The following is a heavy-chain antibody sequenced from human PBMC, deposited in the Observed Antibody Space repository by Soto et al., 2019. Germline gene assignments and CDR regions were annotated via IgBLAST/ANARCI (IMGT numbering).Heavy chain of an antibody. V-gene: IGHV4-59*02. CDR3: ARAPVGLDTISYFDY. D-gene: IGHD3-3*01. J-gene: IGHJ4*02. CDR1: GDSVNNYY. Sequence: PSETLSLTCTVTGDSVNNYYWSWMRQPPGKGLECMGYVYYSGSTNYNPSLKSRVTISVDTSKNQISLRLKSVTAADTAVYYCARAPVGLDTISYFDYWGQGKLVTVSS. CDR2: VYYSGST.